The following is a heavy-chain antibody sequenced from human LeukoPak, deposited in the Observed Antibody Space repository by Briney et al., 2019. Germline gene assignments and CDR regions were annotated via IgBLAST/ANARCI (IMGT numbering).Heavy chain of an antibody. CDR3: ARRASYDGTIFYFDY. CDR2: ISGSGGST. D-gene: IGHD3-22*01. CDR1: GFTFSSYS. V-gene: IGHV3-23*01. J-gene: IGHJ4*02. Sequence: GGSLRLACAASGFTFSSYSISWVRQAPGKGLDWVATISGSGGSTYYAESVKGRFTISRDNSKNTLYLQMNSLRAEDTAVYYCARRASYDGTIFYFDYWGLGTLVTVSS.